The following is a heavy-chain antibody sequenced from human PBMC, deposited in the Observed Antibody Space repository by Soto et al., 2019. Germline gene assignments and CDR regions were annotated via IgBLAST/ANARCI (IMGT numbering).Heavy chain of an antibody. CDR1: GYTFTSYA. CDR2: INAGNGNT. Sequence: ASVKVSCKASGYTFTSYAMHWVRQAPGQRLEWMGWINAGNGNTKYSQKFQGRVTITRDTSASTAYMELSSLRSEDTAVYYCARDSSSWYESDFDYWGQGTLVTVSS. CDR3: ARDSSSWYESDFDY. D-gene: IGHD6-13*01. J-gene: IGHJ4*02. V-gene: IGHV1-3*01.